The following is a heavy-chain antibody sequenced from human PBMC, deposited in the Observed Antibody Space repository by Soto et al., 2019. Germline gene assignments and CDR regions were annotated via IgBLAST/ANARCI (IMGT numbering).Heavy chain of an antibody. V-gene: IGHV1-18*01. CDR2: ISAYNGNT. J-gene: IGHJ3*02. D-gene: IGHD6-6*01. CDR3: ARDPAARDAFDI. CDR1: GYTFTSYG. Sequence: ASVKVSCKASGYTFTSYGISCVRQAPGQGLEWMGWISAYNGNTNYAQKLQGRVTMTTDTSTSTAYMELRSLRSDDTAVYYCARDPAARDAFDIWGQGTMVTVSS.